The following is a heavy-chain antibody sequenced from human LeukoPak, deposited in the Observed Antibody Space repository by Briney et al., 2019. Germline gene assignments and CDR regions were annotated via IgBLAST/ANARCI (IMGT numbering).Heavy chain of an antibody. V-gene: IGHV4-39*01. CDR1: GGSISSSSYY. Sequence: KPSETLSLTCTVSGGSISSSSYYWGWIRQPPGKGLEWIGSIYYSGSTYYNPSLKSRVTISVDTSKNQFSLKLSSVTAADTAVYYCARSDIVVVVAVAYFDYWGQGTLVTVSS. J-gene: IGHJ4*02. D-gene: IGHD2-15*01. CDR3: ARSDIVVVVAVAYFDY. CDR2: IYYSGST.